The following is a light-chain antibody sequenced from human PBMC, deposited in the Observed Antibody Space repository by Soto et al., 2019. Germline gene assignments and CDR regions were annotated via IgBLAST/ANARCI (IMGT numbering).Light chain of an antibody. CDR2: AAS. J-gene: IGKJ3*01. CDR1: QSIRNY. V-gene: IGKV1-39*01. Sequence: DIQLTKSPTSLSASVGDRVTITCRASQSIRNYLNWYQQKPGKAPKVLIYAASSLQSGVPSRFSGSGSGTEFTLTISSLQPEDFATYYCQQSSSPPLTFGPGTKVDIK. CDR3: QQSSSPPLT.